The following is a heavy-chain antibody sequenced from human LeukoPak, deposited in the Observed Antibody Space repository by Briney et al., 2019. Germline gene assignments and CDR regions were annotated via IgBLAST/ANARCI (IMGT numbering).Heavy chain of an antibody. V-gene: IGHV3-74*01. CDR2: MNSDGSST. CDR1: GFTFSSYW. D-gene: IGHD6-13*01. J-gene: IGHJ4*02. CDR3: ARADRYSYNWYWGF. Sequence: GGSLRLSCAASGFTFSSYWMHWVRQPPGKGLVWVSRMNSDGSSTNYADSVKGRFTISRDNAKNTLYLQMNSLRAEDTAVYYCARADRYSYNWYWGFWGQGTLVTVSS.